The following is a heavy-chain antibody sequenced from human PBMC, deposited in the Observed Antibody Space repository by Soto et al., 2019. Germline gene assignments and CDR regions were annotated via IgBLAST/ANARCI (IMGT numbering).Heavy chain of an antibody. CDR3: ARVLYYYDSSGPPPYYYGMDV. V-gene: IGHV3-21*01. J-gene: IGHJ6*02. D-gene: IGHD3-22*01. CDR2: ISSSSSYI. Sequence: GGSPRLSCAASGFTFSSYSRNWVRQAPGKGLEWVSSISSSSSYIYYADSVKGRFTISRDNAKNSLYLQMNSLRAEDTAVYYCARVLYYYDSSGPPPYYYGMDVWGQGTTVTVSS. CDR1: GFTFSSYS.